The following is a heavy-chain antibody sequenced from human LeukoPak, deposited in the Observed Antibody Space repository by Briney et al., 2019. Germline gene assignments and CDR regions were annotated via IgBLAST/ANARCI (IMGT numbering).Heavy chain of an antibody. Sequence: GGSLRLSCAASGFTFSSYWMHWVRQAPGKGLVWVSRINSDGSSTSYADSVKGRFTISRDNAKNSLYLQMNSLRAEDTAVYYCARFFGLALTGAPYYYYGMDVWGQGTTVTVSS. V-gene: IGHV3-74*01. J-gene: IGHJ6*02. CDR2: INSDGSST. CDR1: GFTFSSYW. CDR3: ARFFGLALTGAPYYYYGMDV. D-gene: IGHD3/OR15-3a*01.